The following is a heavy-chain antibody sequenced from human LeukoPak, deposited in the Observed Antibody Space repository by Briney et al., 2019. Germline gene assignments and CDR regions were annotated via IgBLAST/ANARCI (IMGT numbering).Heavy chain of an antibody. CDR1: GGSISSGSYY. V-gene: IGHV4-39*01. CDR3: AGGIAPNWFAP. CDR2: ISYSGST. D-gene: IGHD2-21*01. J-gene: IGHJ5*02. Sequence: NPSETLSLTCTVSGGSISSGSYYWGWIRQPPGKGLEGIGTISYSGSTYYTPSLESRVTISVDTSKNQFSLKLSSVTAADTAVFYCAGGIAPNWFAPWGQGTLVTVSS.